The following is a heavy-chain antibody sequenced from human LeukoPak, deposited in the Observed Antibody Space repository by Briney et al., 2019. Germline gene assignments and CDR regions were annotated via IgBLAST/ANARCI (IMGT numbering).Heavy chain of an antibody. D-gene: IGHD6-13*01. Sequence: PETLSLTCAVYGGSFSGYYWSWIRQPPGKGLEWIGEINHSGSTNYNPSLKSRVTISVDTSKNQFSLKLSSVTAADTAVYYCARVAAAGTWTDYWGQGTLVTVSS. CDR3: ARVAAAGTWTDY. CDR1: GGSFSGYY. CDR2: INHSGST. J-gene: IGHJ4*02. V-gene: IGHV4-34*01.